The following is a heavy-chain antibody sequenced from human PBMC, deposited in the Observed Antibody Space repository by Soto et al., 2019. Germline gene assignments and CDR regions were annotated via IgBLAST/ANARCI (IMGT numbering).Heavy chain of an antibody. Sequence: QVQLVQSGAEVKKPGASVKVSCKASGYTFTSYDINWVRQATGQGLEWMGWMNPNSGNTGYAQKCQGRVTMTRNTSISTAYMELSSLRSEDTAVYYCARGEQLVQDPYYYYGMDVWGQGTTVTVSS. CDR1: GYTFTSYD. V-gene: IGHV1-8*01. CDR2: MNPNSGNT. J-gene: IGHJ6*02. D-gene: IGHD6-6*01. CDR3: ARGEQLVQDPYYYYGMDV.